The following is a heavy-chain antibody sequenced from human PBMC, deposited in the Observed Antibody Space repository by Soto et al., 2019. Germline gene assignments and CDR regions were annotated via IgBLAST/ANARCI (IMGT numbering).Heavy chain of an antibody. CDR2: IFHSGST. CDR3: ARVYSGSYSDS. V-gene: IGHV4-4*02. J-gene: IGHJ4*02. CDR1: GGSISSNNW. Sequence: QVQLQESGPGLVKPSGTLSLTCAVSGGSISSNNWWSWVCQPPGKGLEWIGEIFHSGSTHYSPSLKSRVTISVYKSKKYFSLNLTSVTAADTAVYYCARVYSGSYSDSWGQGTLVTVSS. D-gene: IGHD1-26*01.